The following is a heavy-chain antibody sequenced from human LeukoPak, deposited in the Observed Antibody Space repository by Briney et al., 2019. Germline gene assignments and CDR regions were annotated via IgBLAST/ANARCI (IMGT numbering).Heavy chain of an antibody. D-gene: IGHD5-18*01. V-gene: IGHV3-7*01. J-gene: IGHJ6*03. Sequence: GGSLRLSCAASGFTFSSYWMSWVRQAPGKGLEWVANIKQDGSAKYYVDSVKGRFTISRDNAKNSLYLQMNSLRAEDTAVYYCAREQEKIQLWPRLKGYYYYMDVWGKGTTVTVSS. CDR3: AREQEKIQLWPRLKGYYYYMDV. CDR2: IKQDGSAK. CDR1: GFTFSSYW.